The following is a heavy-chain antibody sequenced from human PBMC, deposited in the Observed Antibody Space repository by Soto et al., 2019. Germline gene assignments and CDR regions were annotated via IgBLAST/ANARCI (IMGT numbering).Heavy chain of an antibody. Sequence: PGVSLRLSCAASGFTFSNYAMYWVRQAPGKGLEYVSAINNDGSSTYYADSVKGRFTISRDNSKNTLYLQMGSLRPEDMAVYFCARVLYGLHNVFDYWGQGTLVTVSS. CDR2: INNDGSST. CDR1: GFTFSNYA. J-gene: IGHJ4*02. V-gene: IGHV3-64*02. D-gene: IGHD2-8*01. CDR3: ARVLYGLHNVFDY.